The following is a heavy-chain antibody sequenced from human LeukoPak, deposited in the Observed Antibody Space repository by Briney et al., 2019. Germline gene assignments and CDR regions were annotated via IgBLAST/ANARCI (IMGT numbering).Heavy chain of an antibody. CDR2: IYYSGST. V-gene: IGHV4-34*01. D-gene: IGHD2-2*01. CDR1: GGSFGGYY. J-gene: IGHJ5*02. Sequence: SETLSLTCAVYGGSFGGYYWSWIRQAPGKGLEWIGEIYYSGSTNYDPSLKSRVAISLDTSKNQFSLKLNSVTAADTAVYYCASGYCSSTSCTSVGWFDPWGQGTLVTVSS. CDR3: ASGYCSSTSCTSVGWFDP.